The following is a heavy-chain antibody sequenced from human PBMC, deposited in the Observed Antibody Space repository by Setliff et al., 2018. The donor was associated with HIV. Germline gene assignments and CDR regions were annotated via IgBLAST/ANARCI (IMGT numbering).Heavy chain of an antibody. CDR3: ATAKEVWLAEGGFDY. D-gene: IGHD6-19*01. CDR2: FDPEDGDT. CDR1: GYTLTELS. J-gene: IGHJ4*02. Sequence: ASVKVSCKVSGYTLTELSMHWVRQAPGKGLEWMGRFDPEDGDTIYAQKFQGRVTMTEDTSADTAYMELSSLRSEDTAVHYCATAKEVWLAEGGFDYWGQGTRVTVSS. V-gene: IGHV1-24*01.